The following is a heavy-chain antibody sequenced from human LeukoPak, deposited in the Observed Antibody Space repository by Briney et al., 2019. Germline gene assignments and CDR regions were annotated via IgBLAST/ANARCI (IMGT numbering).Heavy chain of an antibody. CDR2: INAGNGNT. Sequence: ASVEVSCKASGYTFTTYAMHWVRQAPGQRLEWMGCINAGNGNTKYSQKFQGRVTITRDTSASTAYMELSSLRSEDTAVYYCARTTAMVTIFDYWGQGTLVTVSS. CDR1: GYTFTTYA. J-gene: IGHJ4*02. CDR3: ARTTAMVTIFDY. D-gene: IGHD5-18*01. V-gene: IGHV1-3*01.